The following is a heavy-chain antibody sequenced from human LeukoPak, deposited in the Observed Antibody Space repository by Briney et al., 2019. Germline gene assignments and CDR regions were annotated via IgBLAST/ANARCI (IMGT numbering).Heavy chain of an antibody. Sequence: GGSLRLSCAASGFSFRSCWMHWVRQAPGKELVWVSRINGDGSTTNYADSVRGRFTISRDNAKNTLYLQMNSLRADDSAVYFCSSLVRGYYPPVEAFDVWGQGTMVTVSS. CDR2: INGDGSTT. CDR1: GFSFRSCW. J-gene: IGHJ3*01. V-gene: IGHV3-74*01. D-gene: IGHD3-3*01. CDR3: SSLVRGYYPPVEAFDV.